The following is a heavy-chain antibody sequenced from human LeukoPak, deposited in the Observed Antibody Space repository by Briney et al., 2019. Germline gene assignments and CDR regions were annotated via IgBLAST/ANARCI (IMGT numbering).Heavy chain of an antibody. CDR3: ARRPVDYNAFDI. Sequence: PSETLSLTCTVSGGSISSSSYYWGWIRQPPGKGLEWIGSIYYSGSTYYNPSLKSRVTISVDTSKNQFSLKLSSVTAADTAPYYCARRPVDYNAFDIWGQGTMVTVSS. V-gene: IGHV4-39*07. J-gene: IGHJ3*02. D-gene: IGHD4-11*01. CDR1: GGSISSSSYY. CDR2: IYYSGST.